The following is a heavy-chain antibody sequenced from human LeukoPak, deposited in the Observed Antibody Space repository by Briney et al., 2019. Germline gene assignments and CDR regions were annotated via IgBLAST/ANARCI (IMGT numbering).Heavy chain of an antibody. V-gene: IGHV4-30-2*01. CDR2: IYHSGST. J-gene: IGHJ4*02. CDR3: AREESNNWNYPRPDY. CDR1: GGSISSGGYY. D-gene: IGHD1-7*01. Sequence: SETLSLTCTVSGGSISSGGYYWSWIRQPPGKGLEWIGYIYHSGSTYYNPSLKSRVTISVDRSKNQFSLKLSSVTAADTAVYYCAREESNNWNYPRPDYWGQGTLVTVSS.